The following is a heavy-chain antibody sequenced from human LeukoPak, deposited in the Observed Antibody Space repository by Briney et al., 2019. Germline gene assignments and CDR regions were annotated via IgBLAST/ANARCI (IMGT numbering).Heavy chain of an antibody. Sequence: GGSLRLSCAASGFTFSSYGMHWVRQAPGKGLEWVAVISYDGSNKYYADSVKGRFTISRDNSKNTLYLQMNSLRAEDTAVYYCANDTDSSGWYGQVGYWGQGTLVTVSS. V-gene: IGHV3-30*18. CDR3: ANDTDSSGWYGQVGY. CDR1: GFTFSSYG. D-gene: IGHD6-19*01. J-gene: IGHJ4*02. CDR2: ISYDGSNK.